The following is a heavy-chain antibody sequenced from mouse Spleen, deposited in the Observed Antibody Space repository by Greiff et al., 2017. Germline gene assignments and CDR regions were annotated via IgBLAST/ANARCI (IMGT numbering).Heavy chain of an antibody. CDR3: ARSTMITTWFAY. J-gene: IGHJ3*01. V-gene: IGHV5-12*02. CDR2: ISNGGGST. CDR1: GFTFSDYY. Sequence: EVQVVESGGGLVQPGGSLKLSCATSGFTFSDYYMYWVRQTPEKRLEWVAYISNGGGSTYYPDTVKGRFTISRDNAKNTLYLQMSRLKSEDTAMYYCARSTMITTWFAYWGQGTLVTVSA. D-gene: IGHD2-4*01.